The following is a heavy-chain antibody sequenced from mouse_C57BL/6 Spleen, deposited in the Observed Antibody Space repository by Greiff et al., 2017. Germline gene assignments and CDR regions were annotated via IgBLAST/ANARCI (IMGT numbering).Heavy chain of an antibody. CDR2: INPSDSET. CDR3: ARGGNYLYAMDY. D-gene: IGHD2-1*01. CDR1: GYTFTSYW. Sequence: VQLQQPGAELVRPGSSVKLSCKASGYTFTSYWMHWVKQRPIQGLEWIGNINPSDSETHYNQKFKDKATLTVDKSSSTAYMQLSSLTSEDSAVYYCARGGNYLYAMDYWGQGTSVTVSS. J-gene: IGHJ4*01. V-gene: IGHV1-52*01.